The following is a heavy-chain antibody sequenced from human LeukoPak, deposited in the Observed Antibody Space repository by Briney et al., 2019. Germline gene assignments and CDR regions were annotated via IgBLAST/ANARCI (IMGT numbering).Heavy chain of an antibody. CDR3: ARVASRGYSYGYFDS. Sequence: SETLSLTCNVSGGAVFNSEYYWGWIRQSPGRGLEWMGSMYYSGITYYNPSLKSRVTISVDTSKNQFSLKLSSVTAADTAVYYCARVASRGYSYGYFDSWGQGTLVTVSS. CDR1: GGAVFNSEYY. D-gene: IGHD5-18*01. J-gene: IGHJ4*02. V-gene: IGHV4-39*07. CDR2: MYYSGIT.